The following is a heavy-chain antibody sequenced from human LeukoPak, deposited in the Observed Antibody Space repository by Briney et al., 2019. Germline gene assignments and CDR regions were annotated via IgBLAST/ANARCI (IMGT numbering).Heavy chain of an antibody. J-gene: IGHJ4*02. CDR2: INGSGGST. Sequence: GGSLRLSCAASGFTFSSYAMSWVRQAPGKGLEWVSAINGSGGSTYYADSVKGRFTISRDNSKNTLYLQMNSLRAEDTAVYYCAKPIYYGSGSYYFDYWGQGTLVTVSS. D-gene: IGHD3-10*01. V-gene: IGHV3-23*01. CDR1: GFTFSSYA. CDR3: AKPIYYGSGSYYFDY.